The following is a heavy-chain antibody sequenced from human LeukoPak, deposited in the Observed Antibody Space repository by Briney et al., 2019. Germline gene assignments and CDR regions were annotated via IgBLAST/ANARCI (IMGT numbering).Heavy chain of an antibody. V-gene: IGHV3-23*01. CDR3: AKCLLSGDSPIFDS. CDR2: ISDSGGST. J-gene: IGHJ4*02. Sequence: PGGSLRLSCTASRFTLQNYAMSWVRQAPGKGLEFVSGISDSGGSTYYADSVKGRFTISRDNSKNMLYLQMNSLRAEDTALYYCAKCLLSGDSPIFDSGAQGTLVTVSS. CDR1: RFTLQNYA. D-gene: IGHD2-21*01.